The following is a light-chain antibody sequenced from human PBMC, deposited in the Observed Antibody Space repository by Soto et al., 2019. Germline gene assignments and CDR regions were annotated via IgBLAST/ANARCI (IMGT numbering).Light chain of an antibody. CDR1: QSVTSTY. V-gene: IGKV3-20*01. CDR2: DAS. J-gene: IGKJ3*01. Sequence: PGERATLSCRASQSVTSTYLAWYQRKPGQAPRLLIYDASSRATGIPDRFSGSGSGTDFTLTITRLEPEDFAVYYCQQYGNSPATFGPGTKVDIK. CDR3: QQYGNSPAT.